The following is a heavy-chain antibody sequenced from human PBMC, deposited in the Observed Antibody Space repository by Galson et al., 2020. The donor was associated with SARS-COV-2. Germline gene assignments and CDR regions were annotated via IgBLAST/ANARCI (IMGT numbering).Heavy chain of an antibody. CDR1: GGSISSGGYY. CDR2: IYNSGST. D-gene: IGHD3-16*02. CDR3: ASKYYDYVWGSYRLD. J-gene: IGHJ4*02. Sequence: TLSLTCTVSGGSISSGGYYWNWIRQHPGKGLEWIGYIYNSGSTYYNPSLKSRLTISVDTSKNQFSLKLSSVTAADTAVYYCASKYYDYVWGSYRLDWGQGTLVTVSS. V-gene: IGHV4-31*03.